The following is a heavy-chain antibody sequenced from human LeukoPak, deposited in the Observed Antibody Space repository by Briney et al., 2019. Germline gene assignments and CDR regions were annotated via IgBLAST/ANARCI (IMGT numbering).Heavy chain of an antibody. J-gene: IGHJ4*02. CDR1: GYTLTELS. CDR2: FDPEDGET. Sequence: ASVKVSCKVSGYTLTELSMHWVRQAPGKGLEWMGGFDPEDGETIYAQKFQGRVTMTRDTSISTAYMELSRLRSDDTAVYYCAREHYYGSGSADYWGQGTLVTVSS. D-gene: IGHD3-10*01. V-gene: IGHV1-24*01. CDR3: AREHYYGSGSADY.